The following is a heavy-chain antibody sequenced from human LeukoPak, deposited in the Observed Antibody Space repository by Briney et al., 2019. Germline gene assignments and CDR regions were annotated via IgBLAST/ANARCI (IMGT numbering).Heavy chain of an antibody. Sequence: GGSLRLSCAASGFTFSSYSMNWVRQAPGKGLEWVSSISSSSSYIYYADSVKGRFTISRDNAKNSLYLQMNSLRAEDTAVYYCAREVVIDYYFDYWAREPWSPSPQ. CDR3: AREVVIDYYFDY. J-gene: IGHJ4*02. CDR2: ISSSSSYI. D-gene: IGHD3-22*01. CDR1: GFTFSSYS. V-gene: IGHV3-21*01.